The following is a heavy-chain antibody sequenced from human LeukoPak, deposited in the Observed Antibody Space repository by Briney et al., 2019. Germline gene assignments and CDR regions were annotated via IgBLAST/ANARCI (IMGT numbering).Heavy chain of an antibody. CDR2: FDPEDGET. CDR1: GYTLTQLS. J-gene: IGHJ6*03. CDR3: AALGYCSSTSCYNGGYYYYYMDV. V-gene: IGHV1-24*01. D-gene: IGHD2-2*02. Sequence: ASVKVSCKVSGYTLTQLSMHWVRQAPGKGLEWMGGFDPEDGETIYAQKFQGRVTMTEDTSTDTGYMELSSLRSEDTAVYYCAALGYCSSTSCYNGGYYYYYMDVWGKGTAVTVSS.